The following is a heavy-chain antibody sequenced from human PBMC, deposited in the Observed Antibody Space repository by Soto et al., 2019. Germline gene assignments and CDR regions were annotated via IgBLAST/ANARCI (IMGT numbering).Heavy chain of an antibody. Sequence: QEQLVQSGAEVKKSGSSVKVSCKDTGGLFSSYAVSWVRQAPGQGLEWMGGIIPVFDTVYYAQKFQGRVTITADESTNTAYRELSSLRSEDTAMYYCARGGSGYVWFNDFWGQGTLVTVSS. CDR2: IIPVFDTV. CDR3: ARGGSGYVWFNDF. J-gene: IGHJ4*02. V-gene: IGHV1-69*01. CDR1: GGLFSSYA. D-gene: IGHD3-22*01.